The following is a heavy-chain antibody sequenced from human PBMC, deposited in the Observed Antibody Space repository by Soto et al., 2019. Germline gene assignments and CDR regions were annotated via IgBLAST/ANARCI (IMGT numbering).Heavy chain of an antibody. D-gene: IGHD4-17*01. CDR2: INPSGGST. J-gene: IGHJ4*02. CDR1: GYTFTSYY. CDR3: ARSQRTGHDYGDFDS. V-gene: IGHV1-46*03. Sequence: ASVKVSCKASGYTFTSYYMHWVRQAPGQGLEWMGIINPSGGSTSYAQKFQGRVTMTRDTSTSTVYMELSSLRSEDTAVYYCARSQRTGHDYGDFDSWGQGTLVTVSS.